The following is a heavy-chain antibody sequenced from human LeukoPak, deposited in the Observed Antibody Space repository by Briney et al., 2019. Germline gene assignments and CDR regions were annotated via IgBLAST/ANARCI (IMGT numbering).Heavy chain of an antibody. Sequence: ASVKVSCKASGYTFTGYYMHWVRQASGQGLEWMGWINPNSGGTNYAQKFQGRVTMTRDTSISTAYMELSRLRSDDTAVYYCARTDSGSWYYFDYWGQGTLVTVSS. CDR3: ARTDSGSWYYFDY. CDR2: INPNSGGT. V-gene: IGHV1-2*02. CDR1: GYTFTGYY. D-gene: IGHD6-13*01. J-gene: IGHJ4*02.